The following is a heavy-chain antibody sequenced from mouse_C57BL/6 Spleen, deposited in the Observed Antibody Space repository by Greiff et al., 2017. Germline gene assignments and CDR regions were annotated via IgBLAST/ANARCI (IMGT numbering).Heavy chain of an antibody. CDR2: IDPENGDT. J-gene: IGHJ2*01. D-gene: IGHD2-4*01. CDR1: GFNIKDDY. Sequence: VQLQQSGAELVRPGASVKLSCTASGFNIKDDYMHWVKQRPEQGLEWIGWIDPENGDTEYASKFQGKATITADTASNTAYLQLSSLTSEDTAVYYCTTLRDYDDYWGQGTTLTVSS. CDR3: TTLRDYDDY. V-gene: IGHV14-4*01.